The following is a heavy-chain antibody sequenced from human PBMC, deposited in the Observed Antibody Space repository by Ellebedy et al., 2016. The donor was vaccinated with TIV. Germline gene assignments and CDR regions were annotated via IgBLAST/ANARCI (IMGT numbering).Heavy chain of an antibody. V-gene: IGHV1-8*01. CDR3: ARARQWLTPYDY. J-gene: IGHJ4*02. CDR1: GYTFTSYD. D-gene: IGHD6-19*01. CDR2: MNPNSGNT. Sequence: AASVKVSCKASGYTFTSYDINWVRQAPGQGLEWMGWMNPNSGNTGYAQKFQGRVTMTRNTSISTAYMELSSLRSEDTAVYYCARARQWLTPYDYWGQGTLVTVSS.